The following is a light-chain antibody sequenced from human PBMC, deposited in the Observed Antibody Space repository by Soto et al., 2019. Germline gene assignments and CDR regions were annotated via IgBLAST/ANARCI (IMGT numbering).Light chain of an antibody. CDR2: GAS. Sequence: ETVMTQSPATLSVSPGGRATLSCRASQSISDTLAWYQQKPGQAPRLLIHGASTRATGFPARFSGSGSGTDFTLTISSLQSEDFAIYYCQQYKSYWTFGQGTKVGI. V-gene: IGKV3-15*01. J-gene: IGKJ1*01. CDR3: QQYKSYWT. CDR1: QSISDT.